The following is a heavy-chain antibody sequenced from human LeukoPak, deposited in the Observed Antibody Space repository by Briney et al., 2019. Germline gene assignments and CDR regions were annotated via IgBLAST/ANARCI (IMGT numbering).Heavy chain of an antibody. J-gene: IGHJ6*02. V-gene: IGHV3-30-3*01. Sequence: GRSLRLSCAASGFSFSNSAMHWVRQAPGKGLEWVAVISFDGTNKYYADSVKGRFTISRDNSKNTLYVQMNSLRAEDTAVYYCARVEQLTYYYYYGMDVWGQGTTVTVSS. CDR3: ARVEQLTYYYYYGMDV. D-gene: IGHD6-13*01. CDR2: ISFDGTNK. CDR1: GFSFSNSA.